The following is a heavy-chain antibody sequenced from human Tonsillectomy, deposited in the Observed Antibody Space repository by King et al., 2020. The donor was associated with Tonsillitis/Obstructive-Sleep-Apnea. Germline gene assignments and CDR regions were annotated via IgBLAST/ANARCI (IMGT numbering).Heavy chain of an antibody. D-gene: IGHD3-10*01. J-gene: IGHJ5*02. CDR3: ARDEVYGSGSCGT. CDR1: GFTFRNHW. CDR2: IKSDGSDS. Sequence: VQLVESGGDLVQPGGSLRLSCTASGFTFRNHWMHWVRQVPGKGLEWVSRIKSDGSDSSYADSVKGRFTISRDNAKNTLYLQMKSLRDEDTAVYYCARDEVYGSGSCGTWGQGTLVTVSS. V-gene: IGHV3-74*01.